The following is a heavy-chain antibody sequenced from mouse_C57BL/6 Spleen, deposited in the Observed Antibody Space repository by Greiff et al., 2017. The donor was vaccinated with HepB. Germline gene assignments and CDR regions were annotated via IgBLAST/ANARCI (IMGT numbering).Heavy chain of an antibody. CDR1: GYTFTSYW. CDR2: IHPNSGST. CDR3: ARKGIVTTVVEDY. Sequence: VKLQQPGAELVKPGASVKLSCKASGYTFTSYWMHWVKQRPGQGLEWIGMIHPNSGSTNYNEKFKSKATLTVDKSSSTAYMQLSSLTSEDSAVYYCARKGIVTTVVEDYWGQGTTLTVSS. D-gene: IGHD1-1*01. V-gene: IGHV1-64*01. J-gene: IGHJ2*01.